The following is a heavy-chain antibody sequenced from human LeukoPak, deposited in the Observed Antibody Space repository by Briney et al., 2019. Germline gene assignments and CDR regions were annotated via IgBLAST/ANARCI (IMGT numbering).Heavy chain of an antibody. D-gene: IGHD2-21*02. V-gene: IGHV3-21*01. CDR3: LRGDRRDF. J-gene: IGHJ4*02. CDR2: IDSSSSSK. CDR1: GFNFNAET. Sequence: GGSLRLSCAASGFNFNAETMNWVRQAPGKGLEWLSSIDSSSSSKFYAHSVRGRFIISRDNARKSLYLQMNSVTAEDTAVYFCLRGDRRDFWGQGTLLVVSS.